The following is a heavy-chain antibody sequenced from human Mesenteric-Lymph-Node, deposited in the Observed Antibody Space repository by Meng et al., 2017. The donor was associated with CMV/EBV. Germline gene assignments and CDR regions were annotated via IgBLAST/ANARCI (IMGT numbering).Heavy chain of an antibody. Sequence: GGSLRLSCAASGFTFSSYAMSWVRQAPGKGLEWVSAISGSGGSTYYADSVKGRFTISRDNSKNTLYLQMNSLRAEDTAVYYCAKMEGLRFLISVVDVWGQGTTVTVSS. D-gene: IGHD3-3*01. V-gene: IGHV3-23*01. J-gene: IGHJ6*02. CDR1: GFTFSSYA. CDR2: ISGSGGST. CDR3: AKMEGLRFLISVVDV.